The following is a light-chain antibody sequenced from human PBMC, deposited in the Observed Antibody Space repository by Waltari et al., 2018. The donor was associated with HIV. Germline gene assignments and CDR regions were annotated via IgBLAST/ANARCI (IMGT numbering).Light chain of an antibody. CDR1: QSISTW. V-gene: IGKV1-5*03. CDR3: QQYTSYST. J-gene: IGKJ4*01. CDR2: KAS. Sequence: DIQMTQSPSTLSASVGDRVTITCRASQSISTWLAWYQQKAGKAPKLLIYKASSLESEVPSRFSVSGSGTEFTLTISSLQPDDSATYYCQQYTSYSTFGGGTKVEIK.